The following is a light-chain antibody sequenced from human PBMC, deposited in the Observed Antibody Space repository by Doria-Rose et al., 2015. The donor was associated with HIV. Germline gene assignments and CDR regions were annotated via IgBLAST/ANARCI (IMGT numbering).Light chain of an antibody. J-gene: IGKJ3*01. CDR1: QSLLYTSKNY. CDR3: RQYYDTPS. Sequence: DIQVTQSPESLGMSLGERATLNCKSNQSLLYTSKNYLAWYQQKPGQPPKLLIYWTSTRQSGVPAQFSGSGSGTDFTLTISSLEAEDVAVYYCRQYYDTPSFGPGTTVDIK. V-gene: IGKV4-1*01. CDR2: WTS.